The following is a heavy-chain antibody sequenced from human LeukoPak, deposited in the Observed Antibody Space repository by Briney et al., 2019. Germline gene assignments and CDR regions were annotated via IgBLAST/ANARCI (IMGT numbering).Heavy chain of an antibody. J-gene: IGHJ4*02. D-gene: IGHD1-26*01. V-gene: IGHV4-4*09. CDR3: ARQISKYSGCIGGHGEFDY. Sequence: SETLSLTCAVYGGSFSGYYWSWIRQPPGKGLEWIGYIYTSGSTNYNPSLKSRVTISVDTSKNQFSLKLSSVTAADTAVYYCARQISKYSGCIGGHGEFDYWGQGTLVTVSS. CDR1: GGSFSGYY. CDR2: IYTSGST.